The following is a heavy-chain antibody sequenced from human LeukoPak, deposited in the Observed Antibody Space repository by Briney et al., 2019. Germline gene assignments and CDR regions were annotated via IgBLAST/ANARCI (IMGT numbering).Heavy chain of an antibody. Sequence: GGSLRLSCAASGFTFKNYAMTWVRQAPGKGLEWVSGISGSGDNTYYADSVKGRFTISRDNAKNSLYLQMNSLRAEDTAVYYCARVSREDAFDIWGQGTMVTVSS. CDR3: ARVSREDAFDI. V-gene: IGHV3-23*01. CDR2: ISGSGDNT. J-gene: IGHJ3*02. CDR1: GFTFKNYA.